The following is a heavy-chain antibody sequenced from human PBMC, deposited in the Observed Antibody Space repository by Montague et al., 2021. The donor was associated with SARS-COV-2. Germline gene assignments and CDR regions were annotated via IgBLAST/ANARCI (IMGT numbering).Heavy chain of an antibody. CDR2: ISSGSGSSI. J-gene: IGHJ6*02. D-gene: IGHD2-15*01. V-gene: IGHV3-48*03. Sequence: SLRLSRAASGFSFSSYEMNWARQAPGKGLEWISYISSGSGSSIHYADSVRGRFTISRANAKNSLYLQMNGLRAEDTAIYYCARDVDPNSWDGMDVWGQGTTVTVSS. CDR1: GFSFSSYE. CDR3: ARDVDPNSWDGMDV.